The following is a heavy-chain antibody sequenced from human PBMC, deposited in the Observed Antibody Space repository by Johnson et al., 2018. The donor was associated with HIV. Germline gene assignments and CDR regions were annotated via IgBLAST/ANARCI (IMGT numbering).Heavy chain of an antibody. Sequence: QVQLVESGGGVVRPGRSLRLSCAASGFTFSSYAMHWVRQAPGKGLEWVAVIAYAGSNQYYADSVQGRFTISREKAKNSLYLQMNSLRAEDTAVYYCARDLRGANWHDVFDIWGKGTMVTVSS. J-gene: IGHJ3*02. CDR3: ARDLRGANWHDVFDI. CDR1: GFTFSSYA. V-gene: IGHV3-30*04. D-gene: IGHD1-26*01. CDR2: IAYAGSNQ.